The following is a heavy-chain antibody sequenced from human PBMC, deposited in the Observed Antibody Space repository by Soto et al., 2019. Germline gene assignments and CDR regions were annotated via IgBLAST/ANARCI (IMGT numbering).Heavy chain of an antibody. J-gene: IGHJ6*03. CDR1: GYTFTSYA. CDR3: ARGVKFLDWLLHSSMDV. CDR2: INAGNGNT. Sequence: ASVKVSCKASGYTFTSYAMHWVRQAPGQRLEWMGWINAGNGNTKYSQKFQGRVTITRDTSASTAYMELSSLRSEDTAVYYCARGVKFLDWLLHSSMDVGGKGTTVTVSS. D-gene: IGHD3-3*01. V-gene: IGHV1-3*01.